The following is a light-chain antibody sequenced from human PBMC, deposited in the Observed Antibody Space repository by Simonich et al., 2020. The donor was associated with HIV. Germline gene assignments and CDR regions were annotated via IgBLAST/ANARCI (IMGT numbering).Light chain of an antibody. Sequence: EIVMTQSPATLSVSPGERATLSCRASQSVSSNLAWYQQKPGQAPRPPTYGAAPRATGIPARFSGSGSGTEFTLTISSLRSEDFAVYYCQQYNNWPPWTFGQGTKVESK. V-gene: IGKV3-15*01. CDR1: QSVSSN. CDR2: GAA. J-gene: IGKJ1*01. CDR3: QQYNNWPPWT.